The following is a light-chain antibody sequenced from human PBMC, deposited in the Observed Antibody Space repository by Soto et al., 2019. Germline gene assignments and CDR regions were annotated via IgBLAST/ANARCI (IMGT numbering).Light chain of an antibody. J-gene: IGKJ5*01. Sequence: IVLTQSPGTLSLSPGDRATLCCRDSQSFSSHFLAWYQQKPGQAPRLLIHGTSSRATGIPDRFSGSGSGTEFTLTISSLQSEDFAVYYCQQYNNWPPITFGQGTRLEIK. CDR2: GTS. V-gene: IGKV3D-15*01. CDR3: QQYNNWPPIT. CDR1: QSFSSH.